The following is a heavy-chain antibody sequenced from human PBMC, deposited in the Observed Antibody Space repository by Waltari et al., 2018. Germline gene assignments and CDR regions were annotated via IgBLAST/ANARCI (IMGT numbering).Heavy chain of an antibody. CDR1: GFTFGDYA. Sequence: EVQLVESGGGLVQPGRSLRLSCTASGFTFGDYAMSWVRQAPGKGLEWVCFIRSKAYGGTTEYAASVKGRFTISRDDSKSIAYLQMNSLKTEDTAVYYCTREGLYGDYEVDYWGQGTLVTVSS. CDR3: TREGLYGDYEVDY. CDR2: IRSKAYGGTT. J-gene: IGHJ4*02. D-gene: IGHD4-17*01. V-gene: IGHV3-49*04.